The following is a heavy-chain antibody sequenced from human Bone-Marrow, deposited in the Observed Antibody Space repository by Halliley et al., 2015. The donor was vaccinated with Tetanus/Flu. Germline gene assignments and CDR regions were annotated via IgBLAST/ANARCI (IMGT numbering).Heavy chain of an antibody. CDR3: ATKQDEMDAFDI. CDR1: GYTFTNYW. Sequence: QLVQSGSEVKKSGESLKISCQGFGYTFTNYWIGWVRQMPGKGLEWMGMIYPGDSDTRYSPSFQGRVTISADRSINTAYLQWSTLKASDTAMYYCATKQDEMDAFDIWGQGTMVTVSS. CDR2: IYPGDSDT. J-gene: IGHJ3*02. V-gene: IGHV5-51*01. D-gene: IGHD6-13*01.